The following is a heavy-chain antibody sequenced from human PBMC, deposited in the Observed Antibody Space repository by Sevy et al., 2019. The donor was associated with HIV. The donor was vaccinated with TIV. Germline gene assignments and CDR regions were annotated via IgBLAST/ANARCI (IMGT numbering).Heavy chain of an antibody. CDR1: GFTFSRFW. Sequence: GGSLRLSCAASGFTFSRFWMSWVRQAPGKGLEWVTNIKQDGSEKQYVDSVKGRFTISWDNAENSLYLQMSGLRAGDTAVYYCARDRGTVADCTSYYNGIGVWGQGTTVTVSS. CDR2: IKQDGSEK. CDR3: ARDRGTVADCTSYYNGIGV. D-gene: IGHD2-21*01. V-gene: IGHV3-7*01. J-gene: IGHJ6*02.